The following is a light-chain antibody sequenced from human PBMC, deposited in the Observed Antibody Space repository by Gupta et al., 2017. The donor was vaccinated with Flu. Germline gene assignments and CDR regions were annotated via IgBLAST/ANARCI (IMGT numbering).Light chain of an antibody. J-gene: IGLJ2*01. CDR3: QAWDTFTVSVV. Sequence: GQTATITCSGNRLGDKNVSWYQKRPGQSPLLVIYQDTQRPSGIPERFSGSNSGNTATLTISGTQVVDEADYYCQAWDTFTVSVVFGGGTKLTVL. CDR1: RLGDKN. CDR2: QDT. V-gene: IGLV3-1*01.